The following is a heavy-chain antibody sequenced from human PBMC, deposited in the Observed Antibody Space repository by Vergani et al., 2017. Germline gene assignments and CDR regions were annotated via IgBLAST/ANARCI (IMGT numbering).Heavy chain of an antibody. CDR2: VNHSGRT. CDR1: GGSFSGYY. D-gene: IGHD6-19*01. J-gene: IGHJ4*02. V-gene: IGHV4-34*01. Sequence: QVQLQQWGAGLLKPSETLSLTCAVYGGSFSGYYWSWIPQSPGKGLEWIGEVNHSGRTNYNPSLKSRVTISGDTSKNQFSLRLTSVTAADTAVYYCARGLRPRRSGWTSAHFDYWAQGTLVTVSS. CDR3: ARGLRPRRSGWTSAHFDY.